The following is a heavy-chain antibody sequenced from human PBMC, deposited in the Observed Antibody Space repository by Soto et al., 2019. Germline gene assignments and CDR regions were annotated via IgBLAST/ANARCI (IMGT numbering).Heavy chain of an antibody. Sequence: QVQLVESGGGVVQPGRSLRLSCAASGFTFSSYAMHWVRQAPGKGLEWVAVISYDGSNKYYADSVKGRFTISRDNSKNTLYLQMNSLRAEDTAVYYCARDGSSRLDYWGQGPLVTVSS. V-gene: IGHV3-30-3*01. CDR2: ISYDGSNK. CDR3: ARDGSSRLDY. J-gene: IGHJ4*02. D-gene: IGHD6-13*01. CDR1: GFTFSSYA.